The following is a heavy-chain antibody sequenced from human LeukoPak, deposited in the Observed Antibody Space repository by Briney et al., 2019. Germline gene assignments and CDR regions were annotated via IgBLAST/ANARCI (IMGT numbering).Heavy chain of an antibody. CDR1: GFTFSDYY. D-gene: IGHD6-13*01. Sequence: PGGCLRLSCAASGFTFSDYYMSWIRQAPGKGLEWVSYISSSSSYTNYADSVKGRFTISRDNAKNSLYLQMNSLRAEDTAVYYCARDQGIAAAGAYGMDVWGQGTTVTVSS. CDR3: ARDQGIAAAGAYGMDV. V-gene: IGHV3-11*05. J-gene: IGHJ6*02. CDR2: ISSSSSYT.